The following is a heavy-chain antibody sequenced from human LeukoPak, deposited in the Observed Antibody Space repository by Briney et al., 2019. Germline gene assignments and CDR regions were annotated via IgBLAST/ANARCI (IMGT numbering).Heavy chain of an antibody. V-gene: IGHV4-31*03. CDR3: ARDPPSGTFDR. J-gene: IGHJ5*02. Sequence: SETLSLTCTVSGGSISSGGYYWSWIRQHPGKGLEWIGYIYYSGSTYYNPSLKSRVTISVDTSKNQFSLKLSSVTAADTAVYYCARDPPSGTFDRWGQGTLVTVSS. D-gene: IGHD3-3*01. CDR1: GGSISSGGYY. CDR2: IYYSGST.